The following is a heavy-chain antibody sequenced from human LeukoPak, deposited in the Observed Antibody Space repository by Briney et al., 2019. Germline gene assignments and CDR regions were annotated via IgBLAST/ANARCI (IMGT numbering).Heavy chain of an antibody. CDR3: ARSRLQLWLRALVY. J-gene: IGHJ4*02. Sequence: ASVKVPCKASGYTFTGYYMHWVRQAPGQGLEWMGWINPNSGGTNYAQKFQGRVTMTRDTSISTAYMELSRLRSDDTAVYYCARSRLQLWLRALVYWGQGTLVTVSS. D-gene: IGHD5-18*01. CDR1: GYTFTGYY. CDR2: INPNSGGT. V-gene: IGHV1-2*02.